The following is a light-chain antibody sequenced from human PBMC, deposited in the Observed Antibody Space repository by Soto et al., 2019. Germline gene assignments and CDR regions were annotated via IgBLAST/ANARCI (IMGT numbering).Light chain of an antibody. CDR3: QKYNSSPFT. Sequence: QMTQSPPSLSASVGDTVTITCRASRDTYNFVSWYHQNTGKAPNLLISGASSLQPGVPSRFSGSGTGTDFTHSISSLQPADVGTYFCQKYNSSPFTFGPGTKVDLK. V-gene: IGKV1-27*01. CDR2: GAS. CDR1: RDTYNF. J-gene: IGKJ3*01.